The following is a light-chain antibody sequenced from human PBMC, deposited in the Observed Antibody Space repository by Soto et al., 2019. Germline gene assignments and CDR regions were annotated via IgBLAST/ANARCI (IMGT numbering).Light chain of an antibody. J-gene: IGLJ1*01. V-gene: IGLV1-44*01. CDR1: SSNIGSNT. CDR3: AAWDNSLNGPNYV. CDR2: SNN. Sequence: QSVLTQPPSASGTPGQRVTISCSGGSSNIGSNTVDWYQQLPETAPKLLMYSNNQRPSGVPDRFSGSKSGTSASLAISGLQSXDEADYCCAAWDNSLNGPNYVFGTGTKVTLL.